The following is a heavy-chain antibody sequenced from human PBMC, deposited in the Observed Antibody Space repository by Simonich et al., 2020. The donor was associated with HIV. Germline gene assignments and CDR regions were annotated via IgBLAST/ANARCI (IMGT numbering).Heavy chain of an antibody. V-gene: IGHV3-9*03. Sequence: EVQLVESGGGLVQPGRSLRLSCAAYGFTFDDYAMHWVRQDPGKGLEWVSGISWNSGSIGYADSVKGRFTISRDNAKNSLYLQMNSLRAEDMALYYCAKDRYSSSSGSFDYWGQGTLVTVSS. CDR2: ISWNSGSI. J-gene: IGHJ4*02. CDR1: GFTFDDYA. CDR3: AKDRYSSSSGSFDY. D-gene: IGHD6-6*01.